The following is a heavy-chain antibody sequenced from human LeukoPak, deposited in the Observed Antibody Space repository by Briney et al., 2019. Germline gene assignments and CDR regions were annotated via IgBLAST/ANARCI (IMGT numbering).Heavy chain of an antibody. CDR3: ARRDSSGYLDY. V-gene: IGHV4-31*03. J-gene: IGHJ4*02. CDR2: IYYSGST. D-gene: IGHD3-22*01. Sequence: SETLSLTCTVSGGSISSGGYYWSWIRQHPGKGLEWIGYIYYSGSTYYNPSLKSRDTISVDTSKNQFSLKLSSVTAADTAVYYCARRDSSGYLDYWGQGTLVTVSS. CDR1: GGSISSGGYY.